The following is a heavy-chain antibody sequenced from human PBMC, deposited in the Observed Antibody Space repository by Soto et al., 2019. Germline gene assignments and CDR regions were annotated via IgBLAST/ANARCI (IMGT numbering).Heavy chain of an antibody. V-gene: IGHV4-4*02. CDR3: ARRYYYDSSGYYLGD. Sequence: QVQLRESGPRLVKPSGTLSLTCAVSGSSITSSNWWTWVRQPPGKGLEWIGESYHSGSSNYNPSLKSRVTISVDKSKNQFFLKLTSVTAADTAVYYCARRYYYDSSGYYLGDWGQGTLVNVSS. CDR2: SYHSGSS. CDR1: GSSITSSNW. J-gene: IGHJ4*02. D-gene: IGHD3-22*01.